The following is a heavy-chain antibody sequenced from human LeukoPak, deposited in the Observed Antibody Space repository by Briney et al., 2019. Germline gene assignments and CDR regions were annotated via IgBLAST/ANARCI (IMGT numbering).Heavy chain of an antibody. D-gene: IGHD2-2*01. Sequence: SETLSLTCAVYGGSFSGYYWSWIRQPPGKGLEWIGEINHSGSTNYNPSLKSRVTISVDTSKNQFSLKLRSVTAADTAVYYCARARNLSRNCSSTSCYLYYYYYMDVWGKGTTVTVSS. CDR3: ARARNLSRNCSSTSCYLYYYYYMDV. CDR2: INHSGST. V-gene: IGHV4-34*01. J-gene: IGHJ6*03. CDR1: GGSFSGYY.